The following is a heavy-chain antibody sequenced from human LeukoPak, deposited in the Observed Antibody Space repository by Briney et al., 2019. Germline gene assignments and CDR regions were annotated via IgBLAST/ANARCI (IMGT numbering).Heavy chain of an antibody. J-gene: IGHJ4*02. D-gene: IGHD1-14*01. CDR2: IYSGGST. CDR3: AKYRTTNAPPRNFDY. CDR1: GFTVSSNY. V-gene: IGHV3-66*01. Sequence: GGSLRLSCAVSGFTVSSNYMSWVRQAPGKGLEWVSIIYSGGSTYYADSVKGRFTISRDNSKNILYLQMNSLRAEDTAVYYCAKYRTTNAPPRNFDYWGQGTLVTVSS.